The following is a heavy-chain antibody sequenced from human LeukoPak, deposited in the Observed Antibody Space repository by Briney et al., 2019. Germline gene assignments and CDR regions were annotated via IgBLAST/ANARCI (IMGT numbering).Heavy chain of an antibody. Sequence: GSSVKVSCKASGGTFSSYAISWVRQAPGQGLEWMGGIIPIFGTANYAQKFQGRVTITADKSTSTAYMELSSLRSEDTAVYYCARAPPCSSTSCWARPFDYWGQGTLVTVSS. V-gene: IGHV1-69*06. CDR1: GGTFSSYA. CDR3: ARAPPCSSTSCWARPFDY. J-gene: IGHJ4*02. D-gene: IGHD2-2*01. CDR2: IIPIFGTA.